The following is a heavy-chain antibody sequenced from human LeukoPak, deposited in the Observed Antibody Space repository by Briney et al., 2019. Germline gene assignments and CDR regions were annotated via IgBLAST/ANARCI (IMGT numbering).Heavy chain of an antibody. J-gene: IGHJ5*02. D-gene: IGHD1-14*01. CDR1: GGSISSGSYY. Sequence: PSQTLSLTCTVSGGSISSGSYYWSWIRQPPGKGLEWIGSIYYSGSTYYNPSLKSRVTISVDTSKNQFSLKLSSVTAADTAVYYCASETFRTNPFDPWGQGTLVTVSS. V-gene: IGHV4-39*01. CDR2: IYYSGST. CDR3: ASETFRTNPFDP.